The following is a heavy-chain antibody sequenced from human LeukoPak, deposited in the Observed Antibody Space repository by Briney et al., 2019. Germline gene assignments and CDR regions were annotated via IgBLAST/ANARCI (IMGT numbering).Heavy chain of an antibody. CDR2: INHSGST. D-gene: IGHD1-26*01. J-gene: IGHJ6*03. Sequence: SETLSLTCAVYGGSFSGYYWSWIRQPPGKGLEWIGEINHSGSTNYNPSLKSRVTISVDTSKNQFSLKLSSVTAADTAVYYCARGISSIGYYMDVWGKGTTVTVSS. V-gene: IGHV4-34*01. CDR1: GGSFSGYY. CDR3: ARGISSIGYYMDV.